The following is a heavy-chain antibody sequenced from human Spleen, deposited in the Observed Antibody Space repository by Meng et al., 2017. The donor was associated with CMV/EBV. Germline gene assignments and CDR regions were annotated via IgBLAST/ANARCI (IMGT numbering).Heavy chain of an antibody. V-gene: IGHV1-46*01. Sequence: ASVKVSCKASGYTFTSYYMHWVRQAPGQGLEWMGIINPSGGSTSYAQKFQGRVTMTRDTSTSTVYMELSSLRSEDTAVYYCARASDGSKDIVVVPAADYYYYGMDVWGQGTTVTVSS. D-gene: IGHD2-2*01. CDR1: GYTFTSYY. CDR2: INPSGGST. CDR3: ARASDGSKDIVVVPAADYYYYGMDV. J-gene: IGHJ6*02.